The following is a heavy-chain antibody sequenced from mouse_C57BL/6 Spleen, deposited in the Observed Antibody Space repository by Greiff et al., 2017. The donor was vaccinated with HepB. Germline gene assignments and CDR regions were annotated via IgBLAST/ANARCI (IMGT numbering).Heavy chain of an antibody. CDR1: GFTFSDYG. CDR2: ISSGSSTI. V-gene: IGHV5-17*01. J-gene: IGHJ1*03. CDR3: ARPFYYYGSSGYFDV. D-gene: IGHD1-1*01. Sequence: EVKLMESGGGLVKPGGSLKLSCAASGFTFSDYGMHWVRQAPEKGLEWVAYISSGSSTIYYADTVKGRFTISRDNAKNTLFLQMTSLRSEDTAMYYFARPFYYYGSSGYFDVWGTGTTVTVSS.